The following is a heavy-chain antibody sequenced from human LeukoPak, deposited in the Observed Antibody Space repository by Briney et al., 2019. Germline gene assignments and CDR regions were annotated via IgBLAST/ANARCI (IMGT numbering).Heavy chain of an antibody. CDR3: ARHIDYGDSLPDY. D-gene: IGHD4-17*01. Sequence: PSETLSLTCAVSGGSISSGGYSWSWNRQPPGKGLEWIGYIYHSGSTYYNPSLKSRVTISVDTSKNQFSLKLSSVTAADTAVYYCARHIDYGDSLPDYWGQGTLVTVSS. J-gene: IGHJ4*02. CDR1: GGSISSGGYS. CDR2: IYHSGST. V-gene: IGHV4-30-2*01.